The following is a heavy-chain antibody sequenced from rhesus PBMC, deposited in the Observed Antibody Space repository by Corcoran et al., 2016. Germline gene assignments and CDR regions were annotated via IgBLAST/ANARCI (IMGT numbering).Heavy chain of an antibody. CDR1: GYSFTSYW. J-gene: IGHJ6*01. Sequence: EVQLVQSGAEVKRPGESLKISCKTSGYSFTSYWISWVRQMPGKGLEWMGAIDPSDSDTRYSPSFQAQFTSSADESISTAYLQWSSLKASDTATYYCAKESIAAAAYYYGLDSWGQGVVVTVSS. CDR3: AKESIAAAAYYYGLDS. V-gene: IGHV5-2*01. D-gene: IGHD6-25*01. CDR2: IDPSDSDT.